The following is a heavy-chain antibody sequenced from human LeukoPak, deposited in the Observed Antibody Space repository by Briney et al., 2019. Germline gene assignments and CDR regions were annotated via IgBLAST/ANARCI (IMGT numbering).Heavy chain of an antibody. J-gene: IGHJ4*02. CDR1: GFTFSSYA. Sequence: PGGSLRLSCAASGFTFSSYAMSWVRQAPGKGLEWVSAIVGSGGSTYYADSVKGRFTISRDNSKNTVFLQMNSLRADDTAVYYCAKGKYSSSWPTFDYWGQGTLVTVSS. CDR2: IVGSGGST. V-gene: IGHV3-23*01. CDR3: AKGKYSSSWPTFDY. D-gene: IGHD6-13*01.